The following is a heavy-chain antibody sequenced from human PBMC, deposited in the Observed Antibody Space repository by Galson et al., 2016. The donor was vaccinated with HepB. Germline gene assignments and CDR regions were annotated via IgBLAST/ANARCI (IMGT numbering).Heavy chain of an antibody. V-gene: IGHV3-21*04. CDR3: AKGGMLIPRFDY. D-gene: IGHD3-16*01. J-gene: IGHJ4*02. Sequence: SLRLSCAASGFTFSTYSMNWVRQVPGKGLEWVSSISSSSSYIYYGDSLKGRFTISRDNAKNSLYLQMNSLRAGDTAVYYCAKGGMLIPRFDYWGQGTLVTVSS. CDR2: ISSSSSYI. CDR1: GFTFSTYS.